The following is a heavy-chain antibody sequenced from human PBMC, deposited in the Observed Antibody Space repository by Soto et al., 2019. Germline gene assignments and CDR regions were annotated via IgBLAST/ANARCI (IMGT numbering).Heavy chain of an antibody. V-gene: IGHV2-70*13. J-gene: IGHJ6*02. CDR3: ERVNMVPGTTGGYSLYFYGLDV. CDR2: IDWDDVK. CDR1: GFSLTTGGMC. Sequence: SGPTLVNPTQTLILTCTFSGFSLTTGGMCVTWIRQPPGKALEWLALIDWDDVKYYSTSLKTRLTISRDTSKNQVFLTMTNMDPVDTASYYCERVNMVPGTTGGYSLYFYGLDVWGQGITVAVS. D-gene: IGHD4-17*01.